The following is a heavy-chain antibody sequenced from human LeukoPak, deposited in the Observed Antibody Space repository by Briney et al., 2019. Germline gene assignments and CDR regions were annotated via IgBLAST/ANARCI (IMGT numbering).Heavy chain of an antibody. Sequence: PGGSLRLSCAASRFTVSSNYMSWVRQAPGKGLEWVSVIYSGGSTYYADSVKGRFTISRDNSKNTLYLQMNSLRAEDTAVYYCARDLGRAFDYWGQGTLVTVSS. CDR3: ARDLGRAFDY. V-gene: IGHV3-53*01. J-gene: IGHJ4*02. CDR1: RFTVSSNY. CDR2: IYSGGST. D-gene: IGHD3-10*01.